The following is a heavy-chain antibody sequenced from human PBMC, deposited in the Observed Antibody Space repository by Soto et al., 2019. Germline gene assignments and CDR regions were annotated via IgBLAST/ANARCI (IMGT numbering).Heavy chain of an antibody. CDR2: TSYDGSNK. CDR1: GFTFRSYV. V-gene: IGHV3-30*19. J-gene: IGHJ1*01. D-gene: IGHD3-16*01. CDR3: ARWGTTGGLDV. Sequence: QVQLVESGGGVVQPGTSLRLSCVGSGFTFRSYVIHWVRQAPGKGLEWVALTSYDGSNKDYGDSVKGRFTISRDNSRNTVDLQMDSLRREDTALYYCARWGTTGGLDVWGQGTLVSVS.